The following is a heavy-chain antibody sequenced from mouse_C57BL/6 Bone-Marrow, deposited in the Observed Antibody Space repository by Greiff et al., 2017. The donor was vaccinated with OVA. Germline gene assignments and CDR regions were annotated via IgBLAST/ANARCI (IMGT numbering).Heavy chain of an antibody. Sequence: QVQLKESGAELVKPGASVKLSCKASGYTFTEYTIHWVKQRSGKGLEWIGWFYPGSGSIKYNEKFKDKATLTADKSSSTVYMELSRLTSEDSAVYFCARQKYDSHYFDYWGQGTTLTVSS. J-gene: IGHJ2*01. V-gene: IGHV1-62-2*01. CDR1: GYTFTEYT. D-gene: IGHD2-4*01. CDR3: ARQKYDSHYFDY. CDR2: FYPGSGSI.